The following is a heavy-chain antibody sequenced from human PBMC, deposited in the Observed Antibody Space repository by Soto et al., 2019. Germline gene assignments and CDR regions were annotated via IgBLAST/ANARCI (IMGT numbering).Heavy chain of an antibody. CDR2: INPNSGDT. J-gene: IGHJ4*02. CDR1: GYIFTGYY. D-gene: IGHD5-12*01. V-gene: IGHV1-2*04. Sequence: QVQLVQSGAEVKKPGDSVKVSCKTSGYIFTGYYIYWVRQAPGQGLEWMGWINPNSGDTHFAQQFQGWVTMTRDTSITTAYMELTRLKSDDTAVYYCAREITSGYDFAYWGQGTLVTVSS. CDR3: AREITSGYDFAY.